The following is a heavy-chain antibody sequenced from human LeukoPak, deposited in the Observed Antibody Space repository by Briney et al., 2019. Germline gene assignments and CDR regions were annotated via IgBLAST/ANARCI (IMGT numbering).Heavy chain of an antibody. D-gene: IGHD3-10*01. Sequence: PSETLSLTCSVSGGSICSSSYYWGWIRQPPGEGLEWIGNIYYSGSTYFNPSLKSRLTISVDTSKNQFSLKLSAVTAADTAVYFCASVRRGFGESSKYYSYYYMDVWGNGTTVTVSS. CDR3: ASVRRGFGESSKYYSYYYMDV. J-gene: IGHJ6*03. V-gene: IGHV4-39*01. CDR1: GGSICSSSYY. CDR2: IYYSGST.